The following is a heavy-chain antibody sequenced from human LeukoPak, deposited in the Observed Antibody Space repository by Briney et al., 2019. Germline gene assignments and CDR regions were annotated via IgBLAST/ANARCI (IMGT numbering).Heavy chain of an antibody. Sequence: SETLSLTCLVSGGSISDTNYFWGWTRQPPGKGLEWIGNIYYSGSTRYNPSLSSRLTISVDTSKNQFSLRLSSVTAADTAVYYCARSWYNSAWFHFDYWGQGTLVTVSS. J-gene: IGHJ4*02. CDR3: ARSWYNSAWFHFDY. CDR1: GGSISDTNYF. CDR2: IYYSGST. D-gene: IGHD6-19*01. V-gene: IGHV4-39*07.